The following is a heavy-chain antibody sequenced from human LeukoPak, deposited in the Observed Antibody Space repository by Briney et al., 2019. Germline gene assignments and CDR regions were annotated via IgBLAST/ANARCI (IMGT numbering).Heavy chain of an antibody. CDR1: GGSISSGGYY. V-gene: IGHV4-31*03. CDR3: ARSGTVTTWNY. CDR2: IYYSGTT. Sequence: SQTLSLTCTVSGGSISSGGYYWSWIRQHPGRGLEWIGCIYYSGTTYYHPSLTSRVAISVDTSKNQFSLKLSSVTAADTAVYYCARSGTVTTWNYWGQGTLVTVSS. D-gene: IGHD4-17*01. J-gene: IGHJ4*02.